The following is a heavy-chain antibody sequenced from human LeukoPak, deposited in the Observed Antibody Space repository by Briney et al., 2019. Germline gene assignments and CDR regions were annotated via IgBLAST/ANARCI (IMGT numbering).Heavy chain of an antibody. CDR2: ISAYNGNT. V-gene: IGHV1-18*04. J-gene: IGHJ4*02. CDR1: GYTFTSYG. CDR3: ARDGVIIVVVPAVDY. Sequence: ASVKVSCKASGYTFTSYGISWVRQAPGQGLEWMGWISAYNGNTNYAQKLQGRATMTTDTSTSTAYMELRSLRSDDTAVYYCARDGVIIVVVPAVDYWGQGTLVTVSS. D-gene: IGHD2-2*01.